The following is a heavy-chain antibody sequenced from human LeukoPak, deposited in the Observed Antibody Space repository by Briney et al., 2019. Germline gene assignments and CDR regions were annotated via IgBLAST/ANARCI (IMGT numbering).Heavy chain of an antibody. CDR2: ISTEGGTI. J-gene: IGHJ4*02. V-gene: IGHV3-48*03. Sequence: GGSLRLSCEASGFSFITYEMKWVRQAPGKGLEWVSLISTEGGTIHYADSVKGRFTISRDNSKNTLYLQMNSLRAEDTAVYYCAKEIWPTVTTPGWTYFDYWGQGALVTVSS. CDR3: AKEIWPTVTTPGWTYFDY. CDR1: GFSFITYE. D-gene: IGHD4-17*01.